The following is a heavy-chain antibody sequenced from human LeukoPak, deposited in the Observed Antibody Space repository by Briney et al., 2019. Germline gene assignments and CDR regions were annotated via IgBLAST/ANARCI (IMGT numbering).Heavy chain of an antibody. J-gene: IGHJ4*02. Sequence: PGGSLRLSCAASGFTLDDYAMHWVRQAPGKGLEWVSGIGWNSGGIVYADSVKGRFTISRDNAKNSLYLQMNSLGAEDTALYYCVKVTAAGFVDHWGQGTLVTVSS. CDR1: GFTLDDYA. CDR3: VKVTAAGFVDH. D-gene: IGHD6-13*01. V-gene: IGHV3-9*01. CDR2: IGWNSGGI.